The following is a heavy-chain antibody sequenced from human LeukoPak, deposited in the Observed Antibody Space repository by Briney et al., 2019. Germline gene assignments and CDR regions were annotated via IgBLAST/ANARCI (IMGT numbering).Heavy chain of an antibody. CDR2: IIPIVGTA. CDR1: GGTFSTYYA. CDR3: ARGITVVRGVIKGGMDV. D-gene: IGHD3-10*01. Sequence: SVKVSCKASGGTFSTYYAISWVRQAPGQGLEWMGRIIPIVGTANYAQKFQGRVTITADKSTATVYMELSNLRSGDTAVYYCARGITVVRGVIKGGMDVWGQGTTVTVSS. V-gene: IGHV1-69*04. J-gene: IGHJ6*02.